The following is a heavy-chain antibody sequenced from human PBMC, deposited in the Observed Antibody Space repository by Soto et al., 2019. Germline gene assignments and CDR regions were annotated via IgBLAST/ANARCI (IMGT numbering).Heavy chain of an antibody. J-gene: IGHJ4*01. V-gene: IGHV3-74*01. CDR2: INFDGSTT. D-gene: IGHD1-26*01. CDR3: GTGVPRRGSRPMAH. Sequence: GGPLRHSCEASGLAFSTYWMHWVRQAPGKGLVWVARINFDGSTTTYAASVKGRFIISRDNPKNTLFVQMDSLRVDDTAVYYCGTGVPRRGSRPMAHSGHGTRVTVSS. CDR1: GLAFSTYW.